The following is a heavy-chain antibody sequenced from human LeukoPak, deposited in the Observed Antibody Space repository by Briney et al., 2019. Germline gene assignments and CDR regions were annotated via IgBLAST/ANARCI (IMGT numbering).Heavy chain of an antibody. CDR1: GGTFSSYA. CDR3: ASNYYDSSGYYLPY. V-gene: IGHV1-2*04. J-gene: IGHJ4*02. Sequence: ASVKVSCKASGGTFSSYAISWVRQAPGQGLEWMGWINPNSGGTNYAQKFQGWVTMTRDTSISTAYMELSRLRSDDTAVYYCASNYYDSSGYYLPYWGQGTLVTVSS. CDR2: INPNSGGT. D-gene: IGHD3-22*01.